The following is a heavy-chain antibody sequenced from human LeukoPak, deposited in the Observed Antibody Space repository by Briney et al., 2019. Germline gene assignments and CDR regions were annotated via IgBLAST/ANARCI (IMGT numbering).Heavy chain of an antibody. J-gene: IGHJ4*02. CDR1: GGSISSYY. CDR3: ATGIAVAGIFSDY. V-gene: IGHV4-59*05. D-gene: IGHD6-19*01. Sequence: PSETLSLTCTVSGGSISSYYWSWIRQPPGKGLEWIGSIYYIGSTYYNPSLKSRVTISVDTSKNQFSLNLGSVTAADTAVYYCATGIAVAGIFSDYWGQGTLVTVSS. CDR2: IYYIGST.